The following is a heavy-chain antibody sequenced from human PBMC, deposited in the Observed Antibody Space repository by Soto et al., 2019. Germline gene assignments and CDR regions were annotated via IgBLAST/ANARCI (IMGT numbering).Heavy chain of an antibody. D-gene: IGHD3-22*01. CDR2: INPNSGGT. CDR3: ARSYYDSSGPAYHDAFDS. CDR1: GYTFTGYY. J-gene: IGHJ3*02. Sequence: QVQLVQSGAEVKKPGASVKVSCKASGYTFTGYYMHWVRQAPGQGLEWMGWINPNSGGTNYAQKFQGWVTMTRDTSISTAYMELSRLRSYDTAVYYCARSYYDSSGPAYHDAFDSWGQGTMVTVSS. V-gene: IGHV1-2*04.